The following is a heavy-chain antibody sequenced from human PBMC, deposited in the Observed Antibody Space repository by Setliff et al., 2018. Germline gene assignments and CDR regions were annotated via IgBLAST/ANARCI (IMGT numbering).Heavy chain of an antibody. CDR3: ARLALTGYDSSGYYYALEYYYYMDV. CDR2: ISTSSGTR. CDR1: GFSFSNYG. V-gene: IGHV3-48*01. D-gene: IGHD3-22*01. J-gene: IGHJ6*03. Sequence: GESLKISCVVSGFSFSNYGMTWVRQAPGKGLEWFSYISTSSGTRYYADSVKGRFTISRDNANQSLYLQMNSLRAEDTAVYYCARLALTGYDSSGYYYALEYYYYMDVWGKGTTVTVAS.